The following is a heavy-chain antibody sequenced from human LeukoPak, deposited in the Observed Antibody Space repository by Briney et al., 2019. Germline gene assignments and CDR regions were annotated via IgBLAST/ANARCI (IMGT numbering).Heavy chain of an antibody. Sequence: SSYVMSWVRQPPGKGLEWIGSIYYSGSTYYNPSLKSRVTISVDTSKNQFSLKLSSVTAADTAVYYCARLPGIAAAGRDYWGQGTLVTVSS. J-gene: IGHJ4*02. CDR1: SSYV. V-gene: IGHV4-39*01. CDR3: ARLPGIAAAGRDY. CDR2: IYYSGST. D-gene: IGHD6-13*01.